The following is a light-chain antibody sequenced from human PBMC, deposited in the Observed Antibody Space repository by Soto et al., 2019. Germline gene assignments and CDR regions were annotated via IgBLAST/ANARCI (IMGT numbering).Light chain of an antibody. J-gene: IGLJ2*01. CDR2: DNT. V-gene: IGLV1-40*01. Sequence: QSVLTQPPSVSAAPGQRVTISCTGSNSNIGARYDVNWYQHLPGTAPKLLIFDNTYRPSGVPDRFSGSRSGTSASLAITGLQAEDEADYYCQSYDASLSAVVFGGGTKLTV. CDR1: NSNIGARYD. CDR3: QSYDASLSAVV.